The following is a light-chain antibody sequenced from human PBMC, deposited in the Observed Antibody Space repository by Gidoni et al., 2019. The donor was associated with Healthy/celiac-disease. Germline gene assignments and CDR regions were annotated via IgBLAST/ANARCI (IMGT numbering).Light chain of an antibody. J-gene: IGLJ2*01. CDR3: QSYDSSLSGSV. CDR2: GNS. V-gene: IGLV1-40*01. CDR1: SSNIGAGYD. Sequence: QSVLTQPPSVSGPPGPRVTISCPGSSSNIGAGYDVHWYQQLPGTAPKLLIYGNSNRPSGVPDRFSGSKSGTSASLAITGLQAEDEADYYCQSYDSSLSGSVFGGGTKLTVL.